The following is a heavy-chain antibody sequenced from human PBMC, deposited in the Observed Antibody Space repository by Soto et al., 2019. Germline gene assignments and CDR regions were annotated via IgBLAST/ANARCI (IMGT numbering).Heavy chain of an antibody. CDR3: ARISQSDFWSGYYYFFDY. D-gene: IGHD3-3*01. CDR2: ITAFNGNT. CDR1: GYTFTDYG. Sequence: GASVKVSCKASGYTFTDYGISWVRQAPGQGLQWMGWITAFNGNTKYAQQFQGRVTMTTDTSTSTAYMELRSLESDDTAVYYCARISQSDFWSGYYYFFDYWGQGTQVTVSS. J-gene: IGHJ4*02. V-gene: IGHV1-18*01.